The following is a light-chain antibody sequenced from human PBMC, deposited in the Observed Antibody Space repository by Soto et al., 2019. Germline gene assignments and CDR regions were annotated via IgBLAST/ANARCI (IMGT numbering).Light chain of an antibody. J-gene: IGKJ1*01. Sequence: EIVLTQSPATLSLSPGERATLSCRASQSVYSYLAWYQQKPGQAPRLLIYDASKRATGIPARFSGSGSGTDSTPTISSLEPEDVAGSYCQQRSNWPPTWTFGQGTKVEIK. CDR1: QSVYSY. CDR3: QQRSNWPPTWT. CDR2: DAS. V-gene: IGKV3-11*01.